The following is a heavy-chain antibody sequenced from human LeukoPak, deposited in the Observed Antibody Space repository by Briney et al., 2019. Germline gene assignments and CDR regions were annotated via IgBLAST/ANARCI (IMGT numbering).Heavy chain of an antibody. CDR3: ARAVGRLGLRMAFDI. CDR2: IYTSGSX. Sequence: SETLSLTCTVSGGSISSYYWSXIRQPAGKGXEXXXXIYTSGSXNYNPSLKSRVTISVDKSKNQFSLKLSSVTAADTAVYYCARAVGRLGLRMAFDIWGQGTMVTVSS. J-gene: IGHJ3*02. D-gene: IGHD5-12*01. V-gene: IGHV4-4*07. CDR1: GGSISSYY.